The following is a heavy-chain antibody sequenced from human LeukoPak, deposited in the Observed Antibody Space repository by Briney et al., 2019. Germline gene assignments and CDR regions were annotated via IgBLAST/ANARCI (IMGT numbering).Heavy chain of an antibody. V-gene: IGHV4-30-4*01. CDR3: ARGYCSGGSCYRDMYNWFDP. Sequence: SETLSLTCTVSGGSISSGDYYWSWIRQPPGKGLEWLGYIYYSGSTYYNPSLKSRVTISVDTSKNQFSLKLSSVTAADTAVYYCARGYCSGGSCYRDMYNWFDPWGQGTLVTVSS. D-gene: IGHD2-15*01. CDR1: GGSISSGDYY. J-gene: IGHJ5*02. CDR2: IYYSGST.